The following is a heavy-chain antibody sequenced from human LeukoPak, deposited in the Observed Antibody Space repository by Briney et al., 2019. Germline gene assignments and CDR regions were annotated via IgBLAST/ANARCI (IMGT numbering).Heavy chain of an antibody. J-gene: IGHJ4*02. CDR2: INQDGSEK. V-gene: IGHV3-7*01. CDR1: GFTFSTYW. D-gene: IGHD1-7*01. CDR3: ARDSSGTTFDY. Sequence: GGSLRFSCAASGFTFSTYWVTWVRQTPGKGLEWVAHINQDGSEKYYVDSVRGRFTFSRDNAKNSLYLQMNSLRAEDTAVYYCARDSSGTTFDYWGQGTLVTVSS.